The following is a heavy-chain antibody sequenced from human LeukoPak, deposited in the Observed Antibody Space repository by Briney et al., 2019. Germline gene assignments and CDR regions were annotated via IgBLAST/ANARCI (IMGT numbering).Heavy chain of an antibody. Sequence: GRSLRLSCAASGFTFRTYTINWVRQAPGKGLEWVSSISGSSHFIYYADSVKGRFTISRDNAKNSVYLQLSSLRVEDTAVYYCARFLATWDYYYMDVWGTGTTVTVSS. CDR1: GFTFRTYT. D-gene: IGHD2/OR15-2a*01. CDR2: ISGSSHFI. CDR3: ARFLATWDYYYMDV. J-gene: IGHJ6*03. V-gene: IGHV3-21*06.